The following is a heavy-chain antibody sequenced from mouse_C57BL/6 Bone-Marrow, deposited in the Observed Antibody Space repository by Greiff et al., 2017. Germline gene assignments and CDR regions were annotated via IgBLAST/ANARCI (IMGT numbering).Heavy chain of an antibody. D-gene: IGHD4-1*01. Sequence: QVQLKQSGAELAKPGASVKLSCKASGYTFTSYWMHWVKQRPGQGLEWIGEIDPSDSYTNYNQKFKGKATLTVDTSSSTAYMQLSSLTSEDSAVYYCARANWDVDYWGQGTTLTVSS. J-gene: IGHJ2*01. V-gene: IGHV1-50*01. CDR1: GYTFTSYW. CDR3: ARANWDVDY. CDR2: IDPSDSYT.